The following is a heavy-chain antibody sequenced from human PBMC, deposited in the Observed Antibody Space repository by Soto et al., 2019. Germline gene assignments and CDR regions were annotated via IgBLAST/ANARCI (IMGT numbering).Heavy chain of an antibody. CDR1: GATFSSFA. CDR3: ASPLKWSGYYIAFDY. J-gene: IGHJ4*02. V-gene: IGHV1-69*01. D-gene: IGHD3-3*01. Sequence: QVQLLQSGAEVKKPGSSVKVSCKASGATFSSFAFSWVRQAHGQGLEWMGVIIPIFDTINYAQKCQGRVTITADESTRKAYMELSSLTSEDTAVYYCASPLKWSGYYIAFDYWGQGTLVIVSS. CDR2: IIPIFDTI.